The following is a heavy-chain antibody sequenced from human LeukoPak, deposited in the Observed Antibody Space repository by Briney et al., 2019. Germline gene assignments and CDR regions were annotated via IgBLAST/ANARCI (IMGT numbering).Heavy chain of an antibody. CDR1: GFTFSNYA. CDR2: ISGRGVST. J-gene: IGHJ4*02. CDR3: AKAASGNWNDVSDY. Sequence: GGSLRLSCAASGFTFSNYAMSWVRQAPGKGLGWVSAISGRGVSTSYADSVRGRFTISRDNSKNTLYLQMNSLRAEDTAVYYCAKAASGNWNDVSDYWGQGTLVTVSS. D-gene: IGHD1-20*01. V-gene: IGHV3-23*01.